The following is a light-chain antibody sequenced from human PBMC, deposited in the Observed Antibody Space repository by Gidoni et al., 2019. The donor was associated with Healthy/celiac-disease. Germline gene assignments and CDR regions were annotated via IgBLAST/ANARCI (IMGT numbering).Light chain of an antibody. Sequence: IVLTQSPGTLSLSPGERATLSCRASQSVSSSYLAWYQQKPGQAPRLLIYGASSRATGIPDRFSGSGSGTVFTLTISRLEPEDFAVYYCQQYGSSFTFGPGTKVDIK. CDR2: GAS. CDR1: QSVSSSY. V-gene: IGKV3-20*01. CDR3: QQYGSSFT. J-gene: IGKJ3*01.